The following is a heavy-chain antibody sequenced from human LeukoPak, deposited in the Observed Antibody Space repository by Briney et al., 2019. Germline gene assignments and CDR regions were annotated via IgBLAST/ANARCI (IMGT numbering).Heavy chain of an antibody. D-gene: IGHD3-22*01. CDR1: GGSISRYY. CDR2: IYYSGNS. J-gene: IGHJ4*02. V-gene: IGHV4-59*01. Sequence: SETLSLTCTVSGGSISRYYWSWIRQPPGKGLEWIGYIYYSGNSNYNPSLKSRITISVDTSKNQFSLRLSSVTAADTAVYYCARGPDYGDYGTDYYDSSGYYYFDHWGQGTLVTVSS. CDR3: ARGPDYGDYGTDYYDSSGYYYFDH.